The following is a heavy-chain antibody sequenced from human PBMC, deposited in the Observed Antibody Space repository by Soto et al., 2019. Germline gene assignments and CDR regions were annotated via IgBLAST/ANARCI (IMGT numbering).Heavy chain of an antibody. D-gene: IGHD4-17*01. J-gene: IGHJ6*02. CDR3: VRRRGYGEYGMDV. V-gene: IGHV5-51*01. CDR1: GYNFPTNW. CDR2: IYPGDSDT. Sequence: GESLKISCKGSGYNFPTNWIGWVRQMPGKGLEWMGIIYPGDSDTRYSPSFQGQVTISADKSISTAYLQWSSLKASDTAMYYCVRRRGYGEYGMDVWGQGTTVTVSS.